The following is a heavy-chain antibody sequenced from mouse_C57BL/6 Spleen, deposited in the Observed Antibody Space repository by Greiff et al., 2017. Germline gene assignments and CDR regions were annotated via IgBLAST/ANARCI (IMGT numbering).Heavy chain of an antibody. CDR3: ASSLLGGYAMDY. CDR2: IYPGDGDT. J-gene: IGHJ4*01. D-gene: IGHD1-2*01. V-gene: IGHV1-80*01. Sequence: QVQLQQSGAELVKPGASVKISCKASGYAFSSYWMNWVKQRPGKGLEWIGQIYPGDGDTNYNGKFKGKATLTVDQSSSTAYMQLNSLTSEDSAVYYCASSLLGGYAMDYWGQGTSVTVSS. CDR1: GYAFSSYW.